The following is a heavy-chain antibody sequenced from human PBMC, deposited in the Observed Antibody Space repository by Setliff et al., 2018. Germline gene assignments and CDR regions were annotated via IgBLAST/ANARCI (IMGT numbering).Heavy chain of an antibody. D-gene: IGHD2-2*01. CDR2: IYYSGST. J-gene: IGHJ4*02. CDR1: RGSISSHY. CDR3: ARVPKEYQLLLYFDY. V-gene: IGHV4-59*11. Sequence: SETLSLTCTVSRGSISSHYWSWIRQPPGKGLEWIGSIYYSGSTNYNPSLKSRVTISLDTSKNQFSLKLSSVTAADTAVYYFARVPKEYQLLLYFDYWGQGTLVTVSS.